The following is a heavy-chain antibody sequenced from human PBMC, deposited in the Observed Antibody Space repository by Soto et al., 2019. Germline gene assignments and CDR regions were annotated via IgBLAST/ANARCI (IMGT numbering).Heavy chain of an antibody. Sequence: VGSLRLSFAASGFTFRNYAIHWVRQAPGKGLEWVAVISRDGSHKYYLDSVKGRFTISRDNSKDTVNLLMNSLRDDDSAMYYCARSRNSAVADSFDFWGQGTLVTVSS. CDR1: GFTFRNYA. D-gene: IGHD1-26*01. V-gene: IGHV3-30*04. CDR3: ARSRNSAVADSFDF. J-gene: IGHJ4*02. CDR2: ISRDGSHK.